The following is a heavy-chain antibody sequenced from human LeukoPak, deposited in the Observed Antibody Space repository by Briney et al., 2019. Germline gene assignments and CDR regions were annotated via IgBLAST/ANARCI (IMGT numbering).Heavy chain of an antibody. Sequence: PGASLKISCKGSGDRFNNYWIGWVRQMPGKGLEWMGIIYLGDSDTRYSPSFQGQVTISADKSITTAYLQWSSLKASDTAMYYCARPSSGPFDYWGQGTLVTVSS. CDR2: IYLGDSDT. J-gene: IGHJ4*02. V-gene: IGHV5-51*01. CDR1: GDRFNNYW. D-gene: IGHD3-22*01. CDR3: ARPSSGPFDY.